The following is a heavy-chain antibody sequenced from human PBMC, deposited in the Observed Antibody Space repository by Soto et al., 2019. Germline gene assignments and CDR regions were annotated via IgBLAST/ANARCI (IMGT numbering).Heavy chain of an antibody. D-gene: IGHD3-10*01. J-gene: IGHJ6*02. Sequence: SETLSLIXTVSGGSISSGGYYWSWIRQHPGKGLEWIGYIYYSGSTYYNPSLKSRVTISVDTSKNQLSLKLSSVTAADTAVYYCARAVGGSGSYYNPYYYYYGMDVWGQGTTVTVS. CDR3: ARAVGGSGSYYNPYYYYYGMDV. CDR1: GGSISSGGYY. V-gene: IGHV4-31*02. CDR2: IYYSGST.